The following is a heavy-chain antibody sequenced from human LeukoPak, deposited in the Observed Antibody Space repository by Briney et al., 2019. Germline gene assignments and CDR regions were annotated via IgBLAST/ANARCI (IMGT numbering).Heavy chain of an antibody. CDR2: ISWNSGSI. CDR3: TKDILPKVAPGGDYFDY. J-gene: IGHJ4*02. V-gene: IGHV3-9*01. Sequence: GGSLRLSCAASGFTFDDYAMHWGRQGPGKGLEWVSGISWNSGSICYADSVKGRFTISRDNAKNSLYMQMNSLRAEDTALYYCTKDILPKVAPGGDYFDYWGQGTLVTVSS. CDR1: GFTFDDYA. D-gene: IGHD2-15*01.